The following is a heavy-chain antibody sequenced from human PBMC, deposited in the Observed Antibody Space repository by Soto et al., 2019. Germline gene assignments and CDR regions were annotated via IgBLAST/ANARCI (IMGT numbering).Heavy chain of an antibody. CDR1: GYTFTKYY. CDR2: IIHSSGVA. CDR3: AKNLLVSIPEGFDI. Sequence: QVQLVQSGAEVKKPGASVKVSCKASGYTFTKYYMHWVRQAPGQGREWMGWIIHSSGVANYAQKFQGRVTMTRDTSISTAYVELSRLRSDDTAVYYCAKNLLVSIPEGFDIWGQGTMVTVSS. D-gene: IGHD2-21*01. V-gene: IGHV1-2*02. J-gene: IGHJ3*02.